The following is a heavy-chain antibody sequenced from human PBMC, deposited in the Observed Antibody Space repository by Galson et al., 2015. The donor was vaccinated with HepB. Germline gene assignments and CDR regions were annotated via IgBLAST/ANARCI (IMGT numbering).Heavy chain of an antibody. V-gene: IGHV7-4-1*02. D-gene: IGHD6-19*01. Sequence: SVKVSCKASGYTFTRYAMNWVRQAPGQGLEWMGWINTDTGNPTYVQGFTGRFVFSLDTSVSTAYLQISSLKPEDTAVYYCARDPRGSAWGGIYSWGQGTLVTVSS. CDR1: GYTFTRYA. J-gene: IGHJ4*02. CDR2: INTDTGNP. CDR3: ARDPRGSAWGGIYS.